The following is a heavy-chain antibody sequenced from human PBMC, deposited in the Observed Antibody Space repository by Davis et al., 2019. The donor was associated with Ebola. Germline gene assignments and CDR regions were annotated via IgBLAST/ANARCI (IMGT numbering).Heavy chain of an antibody. J-gene: IGHJ1*01. CDR2: IDPSDSYT. CDR1: GYSFTSYW. D-gene: IGHD1-26*01. CDR3: ASKPKWELPLQH. Sequence: PGGSLRLSCKGSGYSFTSYWISWVRQMPGKGLEWMGRIDPSDSYTNYSPSFQGHVTISADKSISTAYLQWSSLKASDTAMYYCASKPKWELPLQHWGQGTLVTVSS. V-gene: IGHV5-10-1*01.